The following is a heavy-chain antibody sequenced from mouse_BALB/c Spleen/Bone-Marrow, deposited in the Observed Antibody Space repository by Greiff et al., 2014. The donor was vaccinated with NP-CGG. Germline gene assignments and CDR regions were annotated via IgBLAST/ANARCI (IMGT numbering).Heavy chain of an antibody. J-gene: IGHJ4*01. Sequence: VQLQQSGAELARPGASVKLSCKASGYTFTSYWMQWVKQRPGQGLEWIGAIYPGDGDTRYTQKFKGKATLTADKSSSTAYMQLSSLASEDSAVYYCARRGSYGNAMDYWGQGTSVTVSS. V-gene: IGHV1-87*01. D-gene: IGHD1-1*02. CDR1: GYTFTSYW. CDR3: ARRGSYGNAMDY. CDR2: IYPGDGDT.